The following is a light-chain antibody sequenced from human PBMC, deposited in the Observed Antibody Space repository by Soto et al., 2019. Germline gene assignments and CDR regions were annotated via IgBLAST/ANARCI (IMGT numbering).Light chain of an antibody. J-gene: IGLJ2*01. CDR3: ASWDDSLNGPV. Sequence: QSVPTQPPSASGTPGQRVTISCSGSSSNIGSNTVNWYQQLPGTAPKLLIYSNHQRPSGVPDRFSDSKSGTSASLAISGLQSEDEADYYCASWDDSLNGPVFGGGTKLTVL. CDR2: SNH. V-gene: IGLV1-44*01. CDR1: SSNIGSNT.